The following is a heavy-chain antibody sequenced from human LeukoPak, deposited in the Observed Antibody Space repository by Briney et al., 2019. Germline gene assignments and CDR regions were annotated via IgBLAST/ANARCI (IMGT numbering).Heavy chain of an antibody. V-gene: IGHV3-23*01. Sequence: GGSLRLSCAASGFTFSNYAMIWVRQAPGKGLEWVSALSGSGATTYYADSVKGRFTISRDNSKNTLYLQMNSLRAEDTAVYYCAREDCTNGVCYPFDYWGQGTLVTVSS. J-gene: IGHJ4*02. CDR2: LSGSGATT. D-gene: IGHD2-8*01. CDR1: GFTFSNYA. CDR3: AREDCTNGVCYPFDY.